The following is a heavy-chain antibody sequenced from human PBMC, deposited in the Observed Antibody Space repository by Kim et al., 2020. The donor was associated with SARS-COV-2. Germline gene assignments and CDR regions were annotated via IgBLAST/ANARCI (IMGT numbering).Heavy chain of an antibody. Sequence: SETLSLTCTVSGGSISSYYWSWIRQPPGKGLEWIGYIYYSGSTNYNPSLKSRVTISVDTSKNQFSLKLSSVTAADTAVYYCARVGQTGELHYWGQGTLVTVSS. CDR3: ARVGQTGELHY. CDR1: GGSISSYY. J-gene: IGHJ4*02. CDR2: IYYSGST. D-gene: IGHD1-26*01. V-gene: IGHV4-59*01.